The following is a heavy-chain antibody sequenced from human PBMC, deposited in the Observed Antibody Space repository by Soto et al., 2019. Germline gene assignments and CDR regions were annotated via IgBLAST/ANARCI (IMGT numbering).Heavy chain of an antibody. CDR2: IYYSGST. V-gene: IGHV4-59*08. D-gene: IGHD6-25*01. CDR3: ARLRHGGTGWYVDY. CDR1: GDSVSTYY. Sequence: SETLSLTCTVSGDSVSTYYWSWIRQPPGKGLEWIAYIYYSGSTNYSPSLKSRVTISVDTSKNQFSLKLSSVTAADTAVYYCARLRHGGTGWYVDYWGQGTLVTVSS. J-gene: IGHJ4*02.